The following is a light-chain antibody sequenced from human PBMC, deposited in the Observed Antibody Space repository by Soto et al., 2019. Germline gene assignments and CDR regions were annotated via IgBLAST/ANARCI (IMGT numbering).Light chain of an antibody. J-gene: IGKJ4*01. Sequence: DFQMTQSPSSLSASVGDRVTITCRASQGIGDDLGWYQQRPGEAHKRLIYGASILASGVPSRFSGSGSGTEFTLTISGLQPEDFATYFCLEHNTYPFTFGGGTKVEI. CDR2: GAS. V-gene: IGKV1-17*01. CDR1: QGIGDD. CDR3: LEHNTYPFT.